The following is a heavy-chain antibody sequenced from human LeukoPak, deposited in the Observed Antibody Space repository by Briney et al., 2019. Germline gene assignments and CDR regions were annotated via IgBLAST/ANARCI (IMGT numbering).Heavy chain of an antibody. V-gene: IGHV1-2*02. CDR3: AIFGDYEDH. CDR1: GYTFTGHY. Sequence: ASVKVSCRASGYTFTGHYMHWVRQAPGQGLEWMGCINPDSGGTNYAQNFRDRVTMTGDTSSTTAYMELNRLTSDDTAVYYCAIFGDYEDHWGQGTLVTVSS. D-gene: IGHD4-17*01. J-gene: IGHJ4*02. CDR2: INPDSGGT.